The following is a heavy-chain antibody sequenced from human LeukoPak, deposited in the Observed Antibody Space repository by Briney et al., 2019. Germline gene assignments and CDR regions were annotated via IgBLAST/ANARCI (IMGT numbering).Heavy chain of an antibody. CDR3: GRSYYHYGMDV. V-gene: IGHV2-70*11. Sequence: SGPALVKPTHTLTLTCTFSGFSLRNSGMCVSWIRQPPGKALEWLARIDWDDDKHYSTSLKTRLNISKTTSKNQVVLTMSNIAAEDTASYFCGRSYYHYGMDVWGQGTTVTVSS. J-gene: IGHJ6*02. CDR1: GFSLRNSGMC. CDR2: IDWDDDK.